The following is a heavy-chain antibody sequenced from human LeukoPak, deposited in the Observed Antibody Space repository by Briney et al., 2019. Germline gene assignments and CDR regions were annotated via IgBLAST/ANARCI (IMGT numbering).Heavy chain of an antibody. Sequence: SETLSLTCTVSGDSISTSNSYWGWIRQPPGKGLEWIGSIYYSGSTYYNPSLKSRVTISVDTSKNQFSLKLSSVTAADTAVYYCAGGGGSHDAFDIWGQGTMVTVSS. CDR1: GDSISTSNSY. CDR3: AGGGGSHDAFDI. CDR2: IYYSGST. D-gene: IGHD2-15*01. V-gene: IGHV4-39*07. J-gene: IGHJ3*02.